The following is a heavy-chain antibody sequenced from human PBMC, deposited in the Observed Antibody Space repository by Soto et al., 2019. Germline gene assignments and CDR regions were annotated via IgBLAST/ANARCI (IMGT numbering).Heavy chain of an antibody. CDR1: VFTCSSYS. Sequence: PWWSLRLSCSASVFTCSSYSMNWFRQAPGKGLEWLSYISSSSSTIYYADSVKGRFTISRDNVKNSLYLQMNSLRDEDTAVYYCARGLYSSGWYNAFDIWGQGTMVTVSS. CDR2: ISSSSSTI. V-gene: IGHV3-48*02. CDR3: ARGLYSSGWYNAFDI. D-gene: IGHD6-19*01. J-gene: IGHJ3*02.